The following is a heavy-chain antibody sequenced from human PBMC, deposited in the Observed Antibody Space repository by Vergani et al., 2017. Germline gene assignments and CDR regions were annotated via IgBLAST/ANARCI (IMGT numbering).Heavy chain of an antibody. CDR1: GYTFTNYP. Sequence: QVQLVQSGAELKKPGASVRISCEASGYTFTNYPLIWVRQAPGQGLEFMGWINTNSGNPTYAPGFTGRFVFSLDTSVSTAYLQISGLKAEDSAVYYCARGRQWRLTEYLYGRDVWGQGTTVTVSS. J-gene: IGHJ6*02. CDR3: ARGRQWRLTEYLYGRDV. D-gene: IGHD6-19*01. CDR2: INTNSGNP. V-gene: IGHV7-4-1*02.